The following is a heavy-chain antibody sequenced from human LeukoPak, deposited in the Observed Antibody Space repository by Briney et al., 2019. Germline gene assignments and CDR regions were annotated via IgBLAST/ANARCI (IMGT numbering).Heavy chain of an antibody. J-gene: IGHJ4*02. Sequence: PGGSLRLSCAASGFTFSSYGMHWVRQAPGKGLEWVAVISYDGSNKYYADSVKGRFTISRDNSKNTLYLQMNSLRAEDTAVYYCAKLAVEMATTWWWNLSDFDYWGQGTLVTVSS. CDR3: AKLAVEMATTWWWNLSDFDY. CDR2: ISYDGSNK. CDR1: GFTFSSYG. D-gene: IGHD5-24*01. V-gene: IGHV3-30*18.